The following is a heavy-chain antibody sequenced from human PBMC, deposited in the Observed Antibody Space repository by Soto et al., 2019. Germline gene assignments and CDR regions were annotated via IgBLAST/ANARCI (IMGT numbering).Heavy chain of an antibody. Sequence: ASETLSLTCTVSGGSISSSSCYWGWIRQPPGKGLEWIGSIYYSGSTYYNPSLKSRVTISVDTSKNQFSLKLSSVTAADTAVYYCARHRPSVTIFGVDPDYYMDVWGKGTTVTVSS. D-gene: IGHD3-3*01. J-gene: IGHJ6*03. V-gene: IGHV4-39*01. CDR2: IYYSGST. CDR3: ARHRPSVTIFGVDPDYYMDV. CDR1: GGSISSSSCY.